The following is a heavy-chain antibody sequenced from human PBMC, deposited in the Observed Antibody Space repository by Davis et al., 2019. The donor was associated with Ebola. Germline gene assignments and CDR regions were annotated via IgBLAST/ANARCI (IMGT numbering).Heavy chain of an antibody. D-gene: IGHD6-19*01. CDR3: ARGGGREWLVLEVYYYGMDV. Sequence: ASVKVSCKASAYTFTSYDINWVRQATGQGLEWMGWMNPNSGNTGYAQKFQGRVTMTRDTSTGTVYMELSSLRSEDTAVYYWARGGGREWLVLEVYYYGMDVWGKGTTVTVSS. V-gene: IGHV1-8*01. J-gene: IGHJ6*04. CDR2: MNPNSGNT. CDR1: AYTFTSYD.